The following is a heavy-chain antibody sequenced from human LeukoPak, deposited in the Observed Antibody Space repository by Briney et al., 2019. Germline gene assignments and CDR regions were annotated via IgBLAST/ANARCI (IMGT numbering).Heavy chain of an antibody. CDR3: AKFTTYDLHFDY. Sequence: GGSLRLSCAASGFTFSSYAMSWVRQAPGKGLEWISAISGSGGSTYYADSVKGRFTISRDNSKNTLYLQMNSLRAEDTAVYYCAKFTTYDLHFDYWGQGTLVTVSS. D-gene: IGHD1-1*01. CDR1: GFTFSSYA. J-gene: IGHJ4*02. CDR2: ISGSGGST. V-gene: IGHV3-23*01.